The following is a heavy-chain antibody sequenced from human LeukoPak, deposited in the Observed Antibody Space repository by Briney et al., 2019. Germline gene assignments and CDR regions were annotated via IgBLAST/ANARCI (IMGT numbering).Heavy chain of an antibody. V-gene: IGHV3-48*04. J-gene: IGHJ5*01. Sequence: GGSLRLSCAASGFTFSTYNMNWVRQAPGKGLEWISYISSSSSTIYYADSVKGRFAISRDNAKNSLFLQMNSLRAEDTTMYYCARDGKYSGSFDSWGQGTLVTVSS. CDR2: ISSSSSTI. CDR3: ARDGKYSGSFDS. CDR1: GFTFSTYN. D-gene: IGHD1-26*01.